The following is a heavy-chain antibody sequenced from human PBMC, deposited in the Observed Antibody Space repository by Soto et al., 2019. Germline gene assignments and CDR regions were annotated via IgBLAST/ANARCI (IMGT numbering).Heavy chain of an antibody. CDR1: GFTFSSYG. J-gene: IGHJ4*02. V-gene: IGHV3-30*18. D-gene: IGHD6-13*01. CDR2: ISYDGSNK. CDR3: AKGASIAAAPWYFDY. Sequence: GGSLRLSCAASGFTFSSYGMHWVRQAPGKGLEWVAVISYDGSNKYYADSVKGRFTISRDNSKNTLYLQMNSLRAEDTAVYYCAKGASIAAAPWYFDYWGQGT.